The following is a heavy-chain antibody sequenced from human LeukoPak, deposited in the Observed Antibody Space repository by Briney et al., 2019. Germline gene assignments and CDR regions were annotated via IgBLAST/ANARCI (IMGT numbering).Heavy chain of an antibody. D-gene: IGHD1-1*01. V-gene: IGHV3-23*01. CDR1: GFTFSSYA. J-gene: IGHJ4*02. Sequence: GGSLRLSCAASGFTFSSYAMSWVRQAPGKGLEWVSAISGSGGSTYYADSVKGRLTISRDNSKNTLYLQMNSLRAEDTAVYYCAKALSGPGGPYYFDYWGQGTLVTVSS. CDR2: ISGSGGST. CDR3: AKALSGPGGPYYFDY.